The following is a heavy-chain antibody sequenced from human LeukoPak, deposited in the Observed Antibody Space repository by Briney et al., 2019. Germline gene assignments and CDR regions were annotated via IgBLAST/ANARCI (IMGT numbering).Heavy chain of an antibody. CDR1: GYTFNSSY. J-gene: IGHJ6*03. D-gene: IGHD1-1*01. CDR2: INPSDDST. V-gene: IGHV1-46*02. CDR3: ARLYWRYMDV. Sequence: ASVKVSCKASGYTFNSSYMHWVRQAPGQGLEWMGIINPSDDSTRYAQKFQGRVTMTKDTSTNTVYMHLSSLSSDDTAVYYCARLYWRYMDVWGKGTTVTVSS.